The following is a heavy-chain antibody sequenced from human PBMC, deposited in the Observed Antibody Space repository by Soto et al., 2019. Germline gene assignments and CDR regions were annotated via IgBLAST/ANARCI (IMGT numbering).Heavy chain of an antibody. J-gene: IGHJ2*01. V-gene: IGHV1-18*01. Sequence: RASVXVSCKSCFYTFTIYGIIFLRQAPGQGLDGIGWISAYNVNTNYAQKLQGRVTMTTDKSTSTAYMELRSLRSDDTAVYYCERYPRGIYYDSSGYPSRTWKFDLWGSGTLVTSPQ. D-gene: IGHD3-22*01. CDR1: FYTFTIYG. CDR3: ERYPRGIYYDSSGYPSRTWKFDL. CDR2: ISAYNVNT.